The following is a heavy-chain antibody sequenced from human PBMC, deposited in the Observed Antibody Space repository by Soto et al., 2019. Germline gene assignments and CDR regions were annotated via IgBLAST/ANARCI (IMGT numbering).Heavy chain of an antibody. CDR2: IYHSGST. D-gene: IGHD2-15*01. Sequence: SETLSLTCAVSGGSISSINWWSWVRQPPGKGLEWIGEIYHSGSTNYNPSLKSRVTISVDKSKNQFSLKLSSVTAADTAVYYCARGDCSGGSCYSVDIWGQGTMVTVSS. CDR1: GGSISSINW. V-gene: IGHV4-4*02. J-gene: IGHJ3*02. CDR3: ARGDCSGGSCYSVDI.